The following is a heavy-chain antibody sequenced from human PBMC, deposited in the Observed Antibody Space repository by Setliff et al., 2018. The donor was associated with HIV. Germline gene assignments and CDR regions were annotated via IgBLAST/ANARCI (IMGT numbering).Heavy chain of an antibody. CDR2: ISSSSSYI. V-gene: IGHV3-21*01. CDR1: GFTFDDYA. CDR3: ARPALAGKGLQIMEWLHYYYYYMDV. J-gene: IGHJ6*03. D-gene: IGHD3-3*01. Sequence: GGSLRLSCAASGFTFDDYAMHWVRQAPGKGLECVSSISSSSSYIYYADSVKGRFTISRDNAKNSLYLQMNSLGAEDTAVYYCARPALAGKGLQIMEWLHYYYYYMDVWGKGTTVTVSS.